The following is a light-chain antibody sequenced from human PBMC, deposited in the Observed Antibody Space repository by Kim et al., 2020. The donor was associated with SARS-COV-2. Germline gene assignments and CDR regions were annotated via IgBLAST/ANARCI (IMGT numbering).Light chain of an antibody. CDR1: NIGSKS. V-gene: IGLV3-21*04. J-gene: IGLJ2*01. Sequence: SYELTQPPSVSVAPGKTARITCGGNNIGSKSVHWYQQKPGQAPVLVIYYDNDRPSGIPERFSGSNSGNTATLTISRVEAADEADYYCQVWDSSSDHVVFGGGTQLTVL. CDR3: QVWDSSSDHVV. CDR2: YDN.